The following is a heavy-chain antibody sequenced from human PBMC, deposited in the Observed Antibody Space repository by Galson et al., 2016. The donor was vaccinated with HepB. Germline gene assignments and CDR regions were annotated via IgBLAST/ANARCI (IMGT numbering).Heavy chain of an antibody. Sequence: SVKVSCKASGYIFTTYLMHWVRQAPGQRPEWMGWINAANGDTKYSQKLQGRGTITWDTSANTAYMELSSLRSEDTAVYYCARGHIVATVDYYYYGLDVWGQGTTVTVSS. CDR2: INAANGDT. V-gene: IGHV1-3*01. CDR1: GYIFTTYL. CDR3: ARGHIVATVDYYYYGLDV. D-gene: IGHD5-12*01. J-gene: IGHJ6*02.